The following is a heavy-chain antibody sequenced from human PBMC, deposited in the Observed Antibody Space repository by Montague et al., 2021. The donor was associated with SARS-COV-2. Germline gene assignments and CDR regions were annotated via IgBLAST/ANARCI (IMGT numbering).Heavy chain of an antibody. J-gene: IGHJ6*03. Sequence: SETLSLTCTVSGGSVSSSNYYWGWIRQPPGKGLEWIGSIHYSGSTYYKPSLKSRVTISLDTSKNQFSLKLNSVTTADTAVYYRSRGDFGVVIIPYYYYYMDVWGKGTTVTVSS. CDR1: GGSVSSSNYY. V-gene: IGHV4-39*01. D-gene: IGHD3-3*01. CDR2: IHYSGST. CDR3: SRGDFGVVIIPYYYYYMDV.